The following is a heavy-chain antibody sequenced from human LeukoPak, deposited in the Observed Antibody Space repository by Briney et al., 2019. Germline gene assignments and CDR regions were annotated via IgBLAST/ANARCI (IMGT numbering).Heavy chain of an antibody. CDR3: ARILLYYYDAFDY. V-gene: IGHV4-34*01. D-gene: IGHD3-22*01. CDR2: INHSGST. J-gene: IGHJ4*02. CDR1: GGSFSGYY. Sequence: SETLSLTCAVYGGSFSGYYWSWIRQPPGKGLEWIGEINHSGSTNYNPPLKSRVTISVDTSKNQFSLKLSSVTAADTAVYYCARILLYYYDAFDYWGQGTLVTVSS.